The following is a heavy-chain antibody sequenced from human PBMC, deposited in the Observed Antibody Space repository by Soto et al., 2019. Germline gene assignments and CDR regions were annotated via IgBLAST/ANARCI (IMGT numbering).Heavy chain of an antibody. V-gene: IGHV3-33*01. CDR1: GFTFSSYG. Sequence: PGGSLRLSCAASGFTFSSYGMHWVRQAPGKGLEWVSVIRYSGGNTYYADSVKGRFTISRDNSKNTLYLQMNSLRAEDTAVYYCARVGSYCSSTSCYKVKAFDIWGQGTMVTVSS. J-gene: IGHJ3*02. D-gene: IGHD2-2*02. CDR2: IRYSGGNT. CDR3: ARVGSYCSSTSCYKVKAFDI.